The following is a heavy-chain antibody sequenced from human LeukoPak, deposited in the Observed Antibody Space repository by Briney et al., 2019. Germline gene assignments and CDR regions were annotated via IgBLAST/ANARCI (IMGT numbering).Heavy chain of an antibody. V-gene: IGHV3-21*01. CDR1: GFTFSSYS. CDR2: ISSSSSYI. D-gene: IGHD3-22*01. Sequence: PGGSLRLSCAASGFTFSSYSMNWVRQAPGKGLEWVSSISSSSSYIYYADSVKGRFTISRDNAKNSLYLQMNSLRAEDTAVYYCARHCYDSSGYYITPKYFDYWGQGTLVTVSS. J-gene: IGHJ4*02. CDR3: ARHCYDSSGYYITPKYFDY.